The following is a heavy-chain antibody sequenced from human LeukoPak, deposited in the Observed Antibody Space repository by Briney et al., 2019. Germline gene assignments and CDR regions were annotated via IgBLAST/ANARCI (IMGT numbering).Heavy chain of an antibody. D-gene: IGHD3-22*01. CDR3: ARGSSGYRFDY. J-gene: IGHJ4*02. CDR2: VYYSGST. Sequence: SETLSLTCVVSGGSVSGYYWGWIRQPPGRGLEWIGYVYYSGSTNYNPSFKSRITISVDTSRNQFSLQLSSVTAADTAVYYCARGSSGYRFDYWGQGTLVTVSS. V-gene: IGHV4-59*02. CDR1: GGSVSGYY.